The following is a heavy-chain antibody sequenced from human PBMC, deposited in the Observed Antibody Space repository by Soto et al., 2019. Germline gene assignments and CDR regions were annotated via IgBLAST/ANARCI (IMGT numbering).Heavy chain of an antibody. CDR3: TTHLNYYDSSGYYYLNWFDP. CDR1: GLTFTNAW. D-gene: IGHD3-22*01. V-gene: IGHV3-15*07. J-gene: IGHJ5*02. CDR2: IKSKTDGGTT. Sequence: EVQLVESGGGLVKPGGSLRLSCAASGLTFTNAWMNWVRQAPGKGLEWVGRIKSKTDGGTTDYAAPVKGRFTISREDSKNTLYLQMNSLKTEDTAVYYCTTHLNYYDSSGYYYLNWFDPWGQGTLVTVSS.